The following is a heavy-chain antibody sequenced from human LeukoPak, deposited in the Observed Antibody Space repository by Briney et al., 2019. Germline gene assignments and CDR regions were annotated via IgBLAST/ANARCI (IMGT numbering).Heavy chain of an antibody. CDR3: ARDPRGPTAYDDSGRDTFDY. V-gene: IGHV4-39*07. Sequence: SETLSLTCTVSGGSISSSSYYWGWIRQPPGKGLEWIGSIYYSGSTYYNPSLKSRVTISVDTSKNQFSLKLSSVTAADTAVYYCARDPRGPTAYDDSGRDTFDYWGQGTLVTVSS. D-gene: IGHD3-22*01. CDR1: GGSISSSSYY. CDR2: IYYSGST. J-gene: IGHJ4*02.